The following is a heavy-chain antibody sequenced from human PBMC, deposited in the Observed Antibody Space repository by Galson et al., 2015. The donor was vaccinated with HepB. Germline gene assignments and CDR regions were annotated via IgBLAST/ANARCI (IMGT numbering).Heavy chain of an antibody. D-gene: IGHD2-2*02. CDR1: GFTFSSYW. V-gene: IGHV3-7*03. Sequence: SLRLSCAASGFTFSSYWMSWVRQAPGKGLEWVANIKQDGSEKYYVDSVKGRFTISRDNAKNSLYLQMNSLRAEDTAVYYCARDGTDCSSTSCYTVYYYYGMDVWGQGTTVTVSS. CDR2: IKQDGSEK. J-gene: IGHJ6*02. CDR3: ARDGTDCSSTSCYTVYYYYGMDV.